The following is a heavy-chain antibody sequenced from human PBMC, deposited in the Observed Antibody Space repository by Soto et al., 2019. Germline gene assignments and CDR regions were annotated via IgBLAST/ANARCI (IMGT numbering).Heavy chain of an antibody. Sequence: ASVKVSCKASGYTFTSYGISWVRQAPGQGLEWMGWISAYNGNTNYAQKLQGRVTMTTDTSTSTAYMELRSLRSDDTAVYYCARERVIDYDSSGYYTYWGQGSLVTVSS. CDR3: ARERVIDYDSSGYYTY. V-gene: IGHV1-18*01. CDR1: GYTFTSYG. CDR2: ISAYNGNT. J-gene: IGHJ4*02. D-gene: IGHD3-22*01.